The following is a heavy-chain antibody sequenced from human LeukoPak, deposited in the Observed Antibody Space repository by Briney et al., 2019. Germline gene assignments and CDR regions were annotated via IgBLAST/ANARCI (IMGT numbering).Heavy chain of an antibody. V-gene: IGHV3-21*01. D-gene: IGHD3-3*01. CDR2: ISSSSSYI. CDR3: ARAPISTYYDFWSGYLYYYYYMDV. CDR1: GFTFSSYS. Sequence: GGSLRLSCAASGFTFSSYSMNWVRQAPGKGLEWVSSISSSSSYIYYADSVKGRFTISRDNAKNSLYLQMNSLRAEDTAVYYCARAPISTYYDFWSGYLYYYYYMDVWGKGTTVTVSS. J-gene: IGHJ6*03.